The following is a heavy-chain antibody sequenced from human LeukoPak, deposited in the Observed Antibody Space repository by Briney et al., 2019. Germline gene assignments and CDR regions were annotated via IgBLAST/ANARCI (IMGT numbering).Heavy chain of an antibody. CDR1: GYTFTGYY. Sequence: ASXKVSCKASGYTFTGYYMHWVRQAPGQGLEWMGRINPNSGGTNYAQKFQGRVTMTRDTSISTAYMELSRLRSDDTAVYYCARVKYYYDSSGYYFIDYWGQGTLVTVSS. CDR2: INPNSGGT. V-gene: IGHV1-2*06. J-gene: IGHJ4*02. CDR3: ARVKYYYDSSGYYFIDY. D-gene: IGHD3-22*01.